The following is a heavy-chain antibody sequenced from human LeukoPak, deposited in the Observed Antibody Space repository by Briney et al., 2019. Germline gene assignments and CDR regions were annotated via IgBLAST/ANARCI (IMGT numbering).Heavy chain of an antibody. Sequence: SVKVSCKASGGTFSSYAISWVRQAPGQGLEWMGGIIPIFGTANYAQKFQGRVTITADESTSTAYMELSSLRSEDTAVYYCARVHDNVWGSQILRGNAFDIWGQGTMVTVSS. CDR2: IIPIFGTA. CDR1: GGTFSSYA. D-gene: IGHD3-16*01. J-gene: IGHJ3*02. CDR3: ARVHDNVWGSQILRGNAFDI. V-gene: IGHV1-69*01.